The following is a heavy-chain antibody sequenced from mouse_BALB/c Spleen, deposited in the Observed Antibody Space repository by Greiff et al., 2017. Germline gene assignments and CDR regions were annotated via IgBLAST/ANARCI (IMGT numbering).Heavy chain of an antibody. CDR1: GFSLTSYG. D-gene: IGHD1-1*01. J-gene: IGHJ4*01. V-gene: IGHV2-9*02. CDR2: IWAGGST. CDR3: ASDYYGSPSPYYYAMDY. Sequence: VQVVESGPGLVAPSQSLSITCTVSGFSLTSYGVHWVRQPPGKGLEWLGVIWAGGSTNYNSALMSRLSISKDNSKSQVFLKMNSLQTDDTAMYYCASDYYGSPSPYYYAMDYWGQGTSVTVSS.